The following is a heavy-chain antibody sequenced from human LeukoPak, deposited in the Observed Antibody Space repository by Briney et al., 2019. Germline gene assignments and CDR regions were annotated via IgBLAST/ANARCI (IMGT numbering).Heavy chain of an antibody. Sequence: PSETLSLTRTVSGGSISSGDYYCRWIRQPPGKGLEWIGYIYYSGSTYYNPSLKSRVTISVDTSKNQFSLKLSSVTAADTAVYYCARDLPYYYDSSGYYYPGERREVAFDIWGQGTMVTVSS. CDR2: IYYSGST. CDR3: ARDLPYYYDSSGYYYPGERREVAFDI. J-gene: IGHJ3*02. D-gene: IGHD3-22*01. CDR1: GGSISSGDYY. V-gene: IGHV4-30-4*01.